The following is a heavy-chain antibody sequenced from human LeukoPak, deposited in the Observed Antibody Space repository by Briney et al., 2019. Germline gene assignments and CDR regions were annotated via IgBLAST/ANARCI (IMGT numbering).Heavy chain of an antibody. CDR2: IYYSGST. D-gene: IGHD1-26*01. Sequence: PSETLSLTCTVSGGSISSYYWSWIRQPPGKGLGWIGYIYYSGSTNYNPSLKSRVTISVDTSKNQFSLKLSSVTAADTAVYYCARGRSVGAILYYGMDVWGQGTTVTVSS. J-gene: IGHJ6*02. CDR3: ARGRSVGAILYYGMDV. V-gene: IGHV4-59*01. CDR1: GGSISSYY.